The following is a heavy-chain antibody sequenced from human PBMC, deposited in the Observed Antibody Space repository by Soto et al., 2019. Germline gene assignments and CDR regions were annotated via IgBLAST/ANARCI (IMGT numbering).Heavy chain of an antibody. J-gene: IGHJ5*01. CDR3: ATVRDYYDSSDSYLCNRFDS. D-gene: IGHD3-22*01. CDR2: IYYSGRT. Sequence: PSETLSLTCTVSGGPIYSAGYYWNWIRQHPGKGLEWIGYIYYSGRTNYNPSLKSRVTISVDTSKNLFSLKLSSVTAADTAVYYCATVRDYYDSSDSYLCNRFDSWGRGRLVNVSS. V-gene: IGHV4-31*03. CDR1: GGPIYSAGYY.